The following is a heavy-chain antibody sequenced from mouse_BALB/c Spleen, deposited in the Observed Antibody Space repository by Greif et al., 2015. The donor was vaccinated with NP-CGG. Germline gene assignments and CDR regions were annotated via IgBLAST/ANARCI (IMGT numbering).Heavy chain of an antibody. CDR2: ISSGGSYT. Sequence: EVKLVESGGDLVKPGGSLKLSCAASGFTFSSYGMSWVRQTPDKRLEWVATISSGGSYTYYPDSVKGRFTISRDNAKNTLYLQMSSLKSEDTAMYYCARHGGNFPSYYFDYWGQGTTLTVSS. J-gene: IGHJ2*01. D-gene: IGHD2-1*01. V-gene: IGHV5-6*01. CDR3: ARHGGNFPSYYFDY. CDR1: GFTFSSYG.